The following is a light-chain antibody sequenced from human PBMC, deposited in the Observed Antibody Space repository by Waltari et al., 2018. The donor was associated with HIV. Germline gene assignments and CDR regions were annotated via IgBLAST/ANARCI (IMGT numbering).Light chain of an antibody. CDR1: SSNIGSNY. V-gene: IGLV1-47*01. J-gene: IGLJ3*02. CDR2: RNN. CDR3: AAWDDSLSGLV. Sequence: QSVLTQPPSASGTPGQRVTISCSGSSSNIGSNYVYWYQQLPGTAPKLLIYRNNQRPSGVPDRLSGSKSGTSASLAISGLRSEDEAEYYCAAWDDSLSGLVFGGGTKLTVL.